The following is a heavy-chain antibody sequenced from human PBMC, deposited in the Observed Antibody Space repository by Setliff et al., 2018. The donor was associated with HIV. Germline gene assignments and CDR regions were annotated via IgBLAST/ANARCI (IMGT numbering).Heavy chain of an antibody. CDR1: GDTFSTSA. V-gene: IGHV1-69*10. D-gene: IGHD3-9*01. Sequence: SVKVSCKAPGDTFSTSALSWVRQAPGQGLEWMGGIIPVFRMTDYAEKFQGRLIISADPSTNTAYMELSSLRSEDTAVYYCARAGPYDILTGYYIYYFDYWGQGTLVTVSS. CDR2: IIPVFRMT. J-gene: IGHJ4*02. CDR3: ARAGPYDILTGYYIYYFDY.